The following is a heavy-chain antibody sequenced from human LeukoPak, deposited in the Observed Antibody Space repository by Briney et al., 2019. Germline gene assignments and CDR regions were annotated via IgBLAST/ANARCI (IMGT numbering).Heavy chain of an antibody. CDR2: INPDGSNT. D-gene: IGHD3-10*01. J-gene: IGHJ4*02. CDR3: AKDLHYGSADY. Sequence: GGSLRLSCAASGFTFSNYWMHWVRQDPGKGLVWVSYINPDGSNTNYADSVRGRFTISRDNAKNALYLQMNSLRAEDTAVYYCAKDLHYGSADYWGQGTLVTVSS. CDR1: GFTFSNYW. V-gene: IGHV3-74*01.